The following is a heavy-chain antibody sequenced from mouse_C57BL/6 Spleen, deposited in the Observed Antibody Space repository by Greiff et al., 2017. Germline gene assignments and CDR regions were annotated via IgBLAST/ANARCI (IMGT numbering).Heavy chain of an antibody. D-gene: IGHD1-1*01. V-gene: IGHV5-17*01. CDR2: ISSGSSTI. Sequence: EVMLVESGGGLVKPGGSLKLSCAASGFTFSDYGMHWVRQAPEKGLEWVAYISSGSSTIYYADTVKGRFTISRDNAKNTLFLQMTSLRSEDTAMYYCARSDYYGSSYRYYYAMDYWGQGTSVTVSS. J-gene: IGHJ4*01. CDR1: GFTFSDYG. CDR3: ARSDYYGSSYRYYYAMDY.